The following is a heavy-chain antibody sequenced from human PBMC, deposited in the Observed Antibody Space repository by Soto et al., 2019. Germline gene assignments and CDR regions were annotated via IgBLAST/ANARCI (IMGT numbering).Heavy chain of an antibody. D-gene: IGHD3-3*01. J-gene: IGHJ4*02. Sequence: PSETLSLTCAVSGGSISSGGVSWSWIRQPPGKGLEWIGYIYHSGNTYCNPSLHGRVTISVDRSENQFSLTLDSVTAADTAVYYCARGPFHDFWTGLDYWGQGILVTVSS. CDR3: ARGPFHDFWTGLDY. V-gene: IGHV4-30-2*01. CDR1: GGSISSGGVS. CDR2: IYHSGNT.